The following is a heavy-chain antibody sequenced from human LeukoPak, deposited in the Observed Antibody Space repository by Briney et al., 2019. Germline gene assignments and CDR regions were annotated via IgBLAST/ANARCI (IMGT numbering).Heavy chain of an antibody. CDR1: GFTFDDYG. D-gene: IGHD2-2*01. CDR3: ARDGGYCSSTSCYDGYYFDY. CDR2: INWYGGST. J-gene: IGHJ4*02. V-gene: IGHV3-20*04. Sequence: PGGSLRLSCAASGFTFDDYGMSCVRQAPGKGVEWVSGINWYGGSTGYADSVKGRFTISRDNAKNSLYLQMNSLRAEDTALYYCARDGGYCSSTSCYDGYYFDYWGQGTLVTVSS.